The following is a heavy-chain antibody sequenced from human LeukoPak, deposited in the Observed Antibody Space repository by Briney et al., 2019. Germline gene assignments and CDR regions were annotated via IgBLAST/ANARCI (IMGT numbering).Heavy chain of an antibody. CDR1: GFTFSSYA. CDR3: AKDRSVVPPRTFDY. CDR2: ISGSGGSS. D-gene: IGHD2-2*01. J-gene: IGHJ4*02. Sequence: PGGSLRLSCAASGFTFSSYAMSWVRQAPGKGLEWVSAISGSGGSSYYADSVKGRFTTSRDNSKNTLYLQMNSLRAEDTAVYYCAKDRSVVPPRTFDYWGQGTLVTVSS. V-gene: IGHV3-23*01.